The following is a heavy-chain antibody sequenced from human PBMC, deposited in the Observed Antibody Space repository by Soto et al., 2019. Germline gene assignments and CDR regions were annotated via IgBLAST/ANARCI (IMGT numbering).Heavy chain of an antibody. Sequence: GGSLRLSCAASGFTFSSYEMNWVRQAPGKGLEWVSYISSSGSTIYYADDVKGRFTISRDNAKNSLYLQMNSLRAEDTAVYYCARGIAAAGKGSYWYFDLWGRGTLVTVSS. CDR3: ARGIAAAGKGSYWYFDL. D-gene: IGHD6-13*01. V-gene: IGHV3-48*03. CDR1: GFTFSSYE. J-gene: IGHJ2*01. CDR2: ISSSGSTI.